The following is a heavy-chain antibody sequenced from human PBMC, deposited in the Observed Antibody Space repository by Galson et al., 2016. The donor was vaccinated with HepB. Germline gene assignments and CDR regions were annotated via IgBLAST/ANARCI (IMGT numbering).Heavy chain of an antibody. J-gene: IGHJ4*01. V-gene: IGHV5-51*03. D-gene: IGHD1-26*01. CDR2: IYPGDSDT. CDR1: GYNFTKQW. CDR3: ASSGYTGNFLPY. Sequence: QSGAEVKKPGESLKISCKASGYNFTKQWIGWVRQMPGKGLEWMGIIYPGDSDTRYGPSFEGQVTVSADKSITTAFLQWNRLEASDTAMYHCASSGYTGNFLPYWGQGTLVTVSS.